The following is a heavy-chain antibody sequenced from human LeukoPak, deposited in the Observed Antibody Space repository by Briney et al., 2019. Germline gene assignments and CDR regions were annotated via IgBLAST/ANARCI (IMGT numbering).Heavy chain of an antibody. D-gene: IGHD3-16*01. V-gene: IGHV3-11*06. CDR1: GFTFSGYY. CDR2: ISDSSGST. CDR3: ARASGLGPGAYFDY. J-gene: IGHJ4*02. Sequence: GGSLRLSCAASGFTFSGYYMSWIRQAPGKGLKCVSYISDSSGSTSYADSVKGRFTISRDNAKNSLYLQMSSLRADDTAVYYCARASGLGPGAYFDYWGQGTLVTVSS.